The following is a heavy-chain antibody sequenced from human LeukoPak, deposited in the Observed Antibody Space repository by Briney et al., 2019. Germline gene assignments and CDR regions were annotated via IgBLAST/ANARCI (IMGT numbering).Heavy chain of an antibody. J-gene: IGHJ6*02. CDR1: GFTFSSYG. Sequence: GRSLRLSCAASGFTFSSYGMRWVRQAPGKGLEWVAVISYDGSNKYYADSVKGRFTISRDNSKNTLYLQMNSLRAEDTAVYYCARPDTAMATGYGMDVWGQGTTVTVSS. V-gene: IGHV3-33*08. D-gene: IGHD5-18*01. CDR3: ARPDTAMATGYGMDV. CDR2: ISYDGSNK.